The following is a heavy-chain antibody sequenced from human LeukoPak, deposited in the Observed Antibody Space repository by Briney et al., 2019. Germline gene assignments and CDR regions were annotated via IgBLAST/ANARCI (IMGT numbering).Heavy chain of an antibody. CDR3: AARKLGNDY. V-gene: IGHV4-59*02. Sequence: SETLSLTCTVSGGSVSNYYWSWIRQSPGKGLEWIGYIYYTETSYNPSLKSRVTISADTSKNQFSLKLYSVTAADTAVYYCAARKLGNDYWGQGTLVTVSS. J-gene: IGHJ4*02. CDR2: IYYTET. CDR1: GGSVSNYY. D-gene: IGHD7-27*01.